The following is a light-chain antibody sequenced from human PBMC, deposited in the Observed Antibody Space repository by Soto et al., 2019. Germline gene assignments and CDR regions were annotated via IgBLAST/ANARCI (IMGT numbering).Light chain of an antibody. V-gene: IGLV1-44*01. CDR1: SSNIGGHV. J-gene: IGLJ3*02. Sequence: QSVLTQPPSASGTPGQRVTISCSGSSSNIGGHVLYWYQQLAGTAPKLLMYNNNQRPSGVPDRFSGSRSGTSASLAISGLQSEDEADYYCAVWDDSLDGGVFGGGTKLTVL. CDR2: NNN. CDR3: AVWDDSLDGGV.